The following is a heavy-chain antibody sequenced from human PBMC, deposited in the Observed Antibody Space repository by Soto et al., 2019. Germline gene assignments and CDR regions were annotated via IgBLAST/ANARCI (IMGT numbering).Heavy chain of an antibody. CDR3: AQPSKMTTVVNGAFDI. D-gene: IGHD4-17*01. CDR1: GNTFTSYD. CDR2: INPNSGNI. V-gene: IGHV1-8*01. Sequence: ASVKVSCKASGNTFTSYDINWVRQATGHGLEWMGWINPNSGNIGYAQKFQGRVTMTRDTAIRTAYMEVSRLRSEDTAVYYCAQPSKMTTVVNGAFDIWGQGTMVTVSS. J-gene: IGHJ3*02.